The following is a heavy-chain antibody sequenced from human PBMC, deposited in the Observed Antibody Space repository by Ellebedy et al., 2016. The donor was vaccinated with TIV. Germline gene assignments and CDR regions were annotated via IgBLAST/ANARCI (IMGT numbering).Heavy chain of an antibody. CDR3: ARGAVVTATYAFDI. D-gene: IGHD2-21*02. Sequence: SETLSLTCTVSGYSVSSDDYYWTWIRQPPGKGLEWIGYIFHSESTYYNPSLKSRVTISVDTSKNQFSLKLNSVTAADTALYYCARGAVVTATYAFDIWGQGTMVTVSS. CDR1: GYSVSSDDYY. CDR2: IFHSEST. V-gene: IGHV4-30-4*01. J-gene: IGHJ3*02.